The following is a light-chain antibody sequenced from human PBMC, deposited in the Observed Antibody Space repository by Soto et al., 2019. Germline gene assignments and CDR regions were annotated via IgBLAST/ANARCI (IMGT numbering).Light chain of an antibody. V-gene: IGKV3-20*01. CDR2: DAS. Sequence: EIVLTQSPGTLSLSPGERATLSCRASQSLSKNYLAWYQHKPGQAPRLLIPDASNRATGIPDRFSGSGSGTDFTLTISSLEPEDSAVYYCQQCVTAPLTFGPGTKVEI. J-gene: IGKJ1*01. CDR1: QSLSKNY. CDR3: QQCVTAPLT.